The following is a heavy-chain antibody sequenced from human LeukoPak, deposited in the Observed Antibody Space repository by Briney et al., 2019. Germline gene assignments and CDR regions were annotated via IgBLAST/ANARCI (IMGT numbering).Heavy chain of an antibody. Sequence: GGSLRLPCAASGFTFSSYEMNWVRQAPGKGLEWVSYISSSGSTIYYADSVKGRFTISRDNAKNSLYLQMNSLRAEDTAVYYCARDLGQWLVRALDYWGQGTLVTVSS. J-gene: IGHJ4*02. V-gene: IGHV3-48*03. D-gene: IGHD6-19*01. CDR3: ARDLGQWLVRALDY. CDR1: GFTFSSYE. CDR2: ISSSGSTI.